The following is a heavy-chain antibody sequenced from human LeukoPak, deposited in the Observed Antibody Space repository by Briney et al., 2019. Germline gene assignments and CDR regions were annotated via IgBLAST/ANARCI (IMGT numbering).Heavy chain of an antibody. V-gene: IGHV3-49*04. CDR2: IRSKAYGGTT. D-gene: IGHD2-15*01. CDR1: GFTFGDYA. CDR3: TRVSLVAASVFFDY. Sequence: PGRSLRLSCTASGFTFGDYAMSWVRQAPGKGLEWVSFIRSKAYGGTTEYAASVKGRFTISRDDSKGIAYLQMNSLKTEDTAVYYCTRVSLVAASVFFDYWGQGTLVTVSS. J-gene: IGHJ4*02.